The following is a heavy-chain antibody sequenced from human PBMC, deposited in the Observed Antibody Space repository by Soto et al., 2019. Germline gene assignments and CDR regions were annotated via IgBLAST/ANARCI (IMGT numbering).Heavy chain of an antibody. J-gene: IGHJ4*02. CDR2: ISSSSSFT. Sequence: QVQLVESGGGLVKPGGSLRLSCAASGFTFSDYYMTWIRQAPGKGLEWVSYISSSSSFTKYADSAKGRFTISRDNAKNSLYLQLNSLRAEDTAVYYCARPSLAAAGTGVAYWGQGTLVTVSS. D-gene: IGHD6-13*01. CDR1: GFTFSDYY. CDR3: ARPSLAAAGTGVAY. V-gene: IGHV3-11*05.